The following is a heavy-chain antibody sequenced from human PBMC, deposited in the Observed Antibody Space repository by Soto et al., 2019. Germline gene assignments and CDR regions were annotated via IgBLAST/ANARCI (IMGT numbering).Heavy chain of an antibody. CDR2: INAGNGNT. CDR3: ARERTTVSSKPNSPYYYYYGMDV. D-gene: IGHD4-17*01. J-gene: IGHJ6*02. Sequence: QVQLVQSGAEVKKPGASVKVSCKASGYTFTSYAMHWVRQAPGQRLEWMGWINAGNGNTKYSQKFQGRVTITRDTSASTAYKELSSLRSEDTAVYYCARERTTVSSKPNSPYYYYYGMDVWGQGTTVTVSS. CDR1: GYTFTSYA. V-gene: IGHV1-3*01.